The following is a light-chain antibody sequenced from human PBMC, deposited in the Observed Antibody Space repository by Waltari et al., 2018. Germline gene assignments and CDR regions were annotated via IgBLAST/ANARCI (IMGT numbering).Light chain of an antibody. CDR3: QQYDGSTVT. J-gene: IGKJ4*01. Sequence: GEGAALSCRASQTISSISLTWYQQKPGQAPSLLIYGTSSRATGIPDRFSGSGSGTDFTLTIRRLDPEDFAVYYCQQYDGSTVTFGGGTKVEVK. CDR1: QTISSIS. CDR2: GTS. V-gene: IGKV3-20*01.